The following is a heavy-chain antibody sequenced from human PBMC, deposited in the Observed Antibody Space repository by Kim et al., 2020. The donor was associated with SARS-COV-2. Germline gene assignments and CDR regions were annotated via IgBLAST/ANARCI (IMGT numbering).Heavy chain of an antibody. CDR1: GGSFSGYY. CDR3: ARGPGFRGVASHTSYYYYYYGMDV. V-gene: IGHV4-34*01. D-gene: IGHD3-10*01. CDR2: INHSGST. J-gene: IGHJ6*02. Sequence: SETLSLTCAVYGGSFSGYYWSWIRQPPGKGLEWIGEINHSGSTNYNPSLKSRVTISVDTSKNQFSLKLSSVTAADTAVYYCARGPGFRGVASHTSYYYYYYGMDVWGQGTTVTVSS.